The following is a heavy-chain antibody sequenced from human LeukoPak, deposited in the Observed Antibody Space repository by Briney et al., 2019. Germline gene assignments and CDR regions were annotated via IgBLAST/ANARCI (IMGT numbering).Heavy chain of an antibody. Sequence: GGSLRLSCAASGFTVSSNYMSWVRQAPGKGLEWVSVIYSGGSTYYVDSVKGRFTISRDNSKNTLYLQMNSLKAEDTAVYYCAFDYYDSSGYSHWGQGTLVTVSS. V-gene: IGHV3-53*01. CDR2: IYSGGST. D-gene: IGHD3-22*01. CDR3: AFDYYDSSGYSH. CDR1: GFTVSSNY. J-gene: IGHJ4*02.